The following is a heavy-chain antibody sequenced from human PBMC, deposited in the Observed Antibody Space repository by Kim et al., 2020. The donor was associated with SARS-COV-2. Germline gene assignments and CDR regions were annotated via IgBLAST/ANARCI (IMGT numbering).Heavy chain of an antibody. CDR2: IYYSGST. Sequence: SETLSLTCTVSGDSISSSHYYGGWLRQPPGKGLEWIGSIYYSGSTYYNPSLKRRVTISVDTAKNQFSLKLISVTAEDTAVYYCARLWDSTGWYLYWGQGTLVTVSS. D-gene: IGHD6-19*01. CDR3: ARLWDSTGWYLY. CDR1: GDSISSSHYY. J-gene: IGHJ4*02. V-gene: IGHV4-39*01.